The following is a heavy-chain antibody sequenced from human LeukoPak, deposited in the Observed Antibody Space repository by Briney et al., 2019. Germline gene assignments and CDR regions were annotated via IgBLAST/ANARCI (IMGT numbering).Heavy chain of an antibody. D-gene: IGHD3-10*01. CDR2: INHSGST. J-gene: IGHJ4*02. Sequence: RSETLSLTSAVYGGSFSDYYWSWIRQPPWKGLEWIGEINHSGSTNYNPSLKSRVTISVDTSKNQFSLKLSSVTAADTAVYYCARGPHGSGSSRPFDYWGQGTLVTVSS. CDR1: GGSFSDYY. CDR3: ARGPHGSGSSRPFDY. V-gene: IGHV4-34*01.